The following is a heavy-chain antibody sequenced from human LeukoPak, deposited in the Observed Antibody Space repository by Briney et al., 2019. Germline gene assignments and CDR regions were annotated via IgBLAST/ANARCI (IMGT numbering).Heavy chain of an antibody. CDR3: ARGGVPAALTGNWFDP. CDR2: IIPIFGTA. D-gene: IGHD2-2*01. CDR1: GGTFSSYA. J-gene: IGHJ5*02. V-gene: IGHV1-69*13. Sequence: GASVKVSCKASGGTFSSYAISWVRQAPGQGLEWMGRIIPIFGTANYAQKFQGRVTITADESTSTAYMELSSLRSEDTAVYYCARGGVPAALTGNWFDPWGQGTLVTVSS.